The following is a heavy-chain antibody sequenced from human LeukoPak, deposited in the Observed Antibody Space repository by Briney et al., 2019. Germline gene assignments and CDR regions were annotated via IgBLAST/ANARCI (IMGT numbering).Heavy chain of an antibody. J-gene: IGHJ6*02. CDR2: IKQDGSEK. CDR1: GFTFSSYW. V-gene: IGHV3-7*01. D-gene: IGHD2-21*01. Sequence: GGSLRLSCAASGFTFSSYWMSWVRQAPGKGLEWVANIKQDGSEKFYVDSVKGRFTISRDNAKNSLYLQMNSLRAEDTAVYYCEGYCGGDCYGMDVWGQGTTVTVSS. CDR3: EGYCGGDCYGMDV.